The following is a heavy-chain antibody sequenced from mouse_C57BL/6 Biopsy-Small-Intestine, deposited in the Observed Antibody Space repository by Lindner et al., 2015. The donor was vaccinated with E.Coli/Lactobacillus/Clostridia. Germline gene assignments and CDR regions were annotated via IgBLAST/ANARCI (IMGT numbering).Heavy chain of an antibody. CDR2: INPSSGYT. D-gene: IGHD2-1*01. Sequence: VQLQESGAELAKPGASVKMSCEASGYTFTSYWMHWVKQRPGQSLEWIGYINPSSGYTEYNQKFKDKATLTADKSSSTAYMQLSSLTSEDSAVYYCANIYYGNHGGFAYWGQGTLVTVSA. V-gene: IGHV1-7*01. CDR3: ANIYYGNHGGFAY. J-gene: IGHJ3*01. CDR1: GYTFTSYW.